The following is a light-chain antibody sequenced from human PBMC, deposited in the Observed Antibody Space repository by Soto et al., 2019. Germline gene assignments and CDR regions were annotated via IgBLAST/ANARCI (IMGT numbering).Light chain of an antibody. CDR1: SSHIGSNS. CDR3: AAWDDSLNGVV. Sequence: QSVLTQPPSASGTPGQRVTLSCSGSSSHIGSNSVNWYQQLPGTAPKLLMYSSNQRPSGVPDRFSGSKSGTSASLAISGLQSEDEADYYCAAWDDSLNGVVFGGGTKLTVL. CDR2: SSN. V-gene: IGLV1-44*01. J-gene: IGLJ2*01.